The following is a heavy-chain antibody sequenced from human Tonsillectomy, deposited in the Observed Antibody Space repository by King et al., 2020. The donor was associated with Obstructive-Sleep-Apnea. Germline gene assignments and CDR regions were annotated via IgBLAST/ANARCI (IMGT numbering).Heavy chain of an antibody. V-gene: IGHV3-30*04. CDR2: ISYDGSNK. CDR1: GFTFSSYA. J-gene: IGHJ4*02. D-gene: IGHD5-18*01. CDR3: ARDLYSYGYYFDY. Sequence: VQLVESGGGVVQPGRSLRLSCAASGFTFSSYAMHWVRQAPGKGLEWGAVISYDGSNKYYADSLKGRFTITRDNSKNTLYLQMNSLRAEDTAVYYCARDLYSYGYYFDYWGQGTLVTVSS.